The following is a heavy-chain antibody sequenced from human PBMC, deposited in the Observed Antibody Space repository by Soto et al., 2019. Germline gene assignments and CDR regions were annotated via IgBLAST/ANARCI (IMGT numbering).Heavy chain of an antibody. J-gene: IGHJ4*02. Sequence: QVQLVQSGAEVKKPGASVKVSCKASGYTFTSYGISWVRQAPGQGLEWMGWISAYNGNTNYAQKLQGRVTMTTDTATSTAYMELRSLRSDDTAVYYCARAFNPTEMATPGSALVDYWGQGTLVTVSS. CDR3: ARAFNPTEMATPGSALVDY. CDR2: ISAYNGNT. CDR1: GYTFTSYG. D-gene: IGHD5-12*01. V-gene: IGHV1-18*01.